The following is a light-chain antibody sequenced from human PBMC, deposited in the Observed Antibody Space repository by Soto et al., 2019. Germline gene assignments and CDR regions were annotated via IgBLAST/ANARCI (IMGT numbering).Light chain of an antibody. J-gene: IGKJ1*01. CDR3: QQYNSYSPLT. CDR1: QSISSW. Sequence: DIRMTQCPSTLSASVGDRVTITCRASQSISSWLAWYQQKPGKAPKLLIYKASSLESGVPSRFSGSGSGTEFTLTISSLQPDDFATYYCQQYNSYSPLTFGQGTKV. V-gene: IGKV1-5*03. CDR2: KAS.